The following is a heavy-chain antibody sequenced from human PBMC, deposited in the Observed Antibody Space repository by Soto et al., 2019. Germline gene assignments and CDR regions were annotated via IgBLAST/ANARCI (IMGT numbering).Heavy chain of an antibody. V-gene: IGHV1-69*01. Sequence: QVQLVQSGAEVKKPGSSVKVSCKAPGGPFSSYAISWVRQAPGQGLEWMGGIIPIFGTANYAQKFQGRVTITADESTSTGYMELSSLRSEDTAVYYCARSQGGSSSLDIYYYYYYGMDVWGQGTTVTVSS. CDR2: IIPIFGTA. J-gene: IGHJ6*02. D-gene: IGHD2-15*01. CDR3: ARSQGGSSSLDIYYYYYYGMDV. CDR1: GGPFSSYA.